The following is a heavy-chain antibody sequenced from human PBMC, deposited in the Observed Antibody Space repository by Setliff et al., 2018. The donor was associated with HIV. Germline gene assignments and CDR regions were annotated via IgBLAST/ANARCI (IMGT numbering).Heavy chain of an antibody. CDR1: GGSISSGG. CDR2: ISYDGNNK. CDR3: ARDCRVGWVFTYGMDV. D-gene: IGHD6-13*01. Sequence: LSLTCAVTGGSISSGGFYWTWVRQAPGKGLEWVAVISYDGNNKYYADSVKGRFTISRDNSKNTLFLQMNSLRPEDTAVYHCARDCRVGWVFTYGMDVWGQGTLVTVSS. V-gene: IGHV3-30*04. J-gene: IGHJ6*02.